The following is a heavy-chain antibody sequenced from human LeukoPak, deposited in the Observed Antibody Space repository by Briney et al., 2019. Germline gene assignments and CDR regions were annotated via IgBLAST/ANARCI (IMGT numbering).Heavy chain of an antibody. Sequence: RPGGSLRLSCAASGFTFNNFGMHWVRQAPGKGLEWVSFIGYEGVHKYYADSVKGRFTISKDNSKATLYLQMNSLRPEDTAVYYCAKDLHVGYSSDYWGQGTLVTVFS. CDR3: AKDLHVGYSSDY. CDR1: GFTFNNFG. D-gene: IGHD3-10*01. V-gene: IGHV3-30*02. J-gene: IGHJ4*02. CDR2: IGYEGVHK.